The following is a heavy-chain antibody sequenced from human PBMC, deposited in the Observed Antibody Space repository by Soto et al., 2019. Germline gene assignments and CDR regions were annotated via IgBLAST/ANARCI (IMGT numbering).Heavy chain of an antibody. CDR3: ARESVAQIYYDY. Sequence: PSHTLSLTCAVSGGSISSGGYSWSWIRQPPGTGLEWIGYIYHSGSTYYNPSLKSRVTISVDRSKNQFSLKLSSVTAADTAVYYCARESVAQIYYDYWGQGTLVTVSS. V-gene: IGHV4-30-2*01. CDR2: IYHSGST. CDR1: GGSISSGGYS. J-gene: IGHJ4*02. D-gene: IGHD6-19*01.